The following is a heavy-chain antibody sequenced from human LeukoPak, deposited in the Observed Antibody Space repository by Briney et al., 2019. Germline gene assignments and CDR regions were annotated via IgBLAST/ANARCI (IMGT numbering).Heavy chain of an antibody. Sequence: GGSLRLSCAASGFTFSSYWMSWVRQAPGKGLEWVAVISYDGSNKYYADSVKGRFTISRDNSKNTLYLQMNSLRAEDTAVYYCARDTYSSGWYGGGSNDYWGQGTLVTVSS. D-gene: IGHD6-19*01. CDR3: ARDTYSSGWYGGGSNDY. CDR2: ISYDGSNK. V-gene: IGHV3-30*03. CDR1: GFTFSSYW. J-gene: IGHJ4*02.